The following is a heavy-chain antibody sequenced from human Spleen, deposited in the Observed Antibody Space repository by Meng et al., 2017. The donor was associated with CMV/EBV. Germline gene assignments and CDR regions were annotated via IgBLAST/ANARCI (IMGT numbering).Heavy chain of an antibody. CDR2: ISNDGGKK. D-gene: IGHD2-2*01. CDR3: ARDPVVPAETWAAGDPFDV. CDR1: GFTFSAYA. Sequence: GESLKISCAASGFTFSAYAMHWVRQAPGKGLEWVAVISNDGGKKYYAGSVKGRLTISRDNSKNKLYLQINSLRPEDTAVYFCARDPVVPAETWAAGDPFDVWGQGTMVTVSS. V-gene: IGHV3-30-3*01. J-gene: IGHJ3*01.